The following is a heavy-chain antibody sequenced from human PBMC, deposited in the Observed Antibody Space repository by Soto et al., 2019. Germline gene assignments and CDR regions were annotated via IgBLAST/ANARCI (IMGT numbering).Heavy chain of an antibody. V-gene: IGHV3-30*19. D-gene: IGHD3-16*01. CDR2: TSYDGTNK. J-gene: IGHJ4*02. Sequence: QVQLVESGGGVVQPGTSLRLSCVGSGFTFRSFVIHWVRQAPGRGLEWVALTSYDGTNKYFVDSVKGRFTISRDNSRNTVDLQMDSLRLEDTALYYCARWGTTGGLDVWCQGTVVSVSS. CDR1: GFTFRSFV. CDR3: ARWGTTGGLDV.